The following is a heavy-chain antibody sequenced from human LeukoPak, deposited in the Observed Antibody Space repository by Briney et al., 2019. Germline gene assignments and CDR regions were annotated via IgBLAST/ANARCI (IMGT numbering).Heavy chain of an antibody. CDR2: ISAYNGNT. D-gene: IGHD2-2*01. CDR3: ARIVVPAASNYYYGMDV. CDR1: GYTFTSYG. J-gene: IGHJ6*02. Sequence: GASVTVSCTASGYTFTSYGISWVRQAPGQGLEWMGWISAYNGNTNYAQKLQGRVTMTTDTSTSTAYMELRSLRSDDTAVYYCARIVVPAASNYYYGMDVWGQGTTVTVSS. V-gene: IGHV1-18*01.